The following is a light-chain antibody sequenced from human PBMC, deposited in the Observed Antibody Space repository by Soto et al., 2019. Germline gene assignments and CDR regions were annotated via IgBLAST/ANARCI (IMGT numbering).Light chain of an antibody. CDR3: QQSHSAPFT. Sequence: DIQMTQSPSSLSASVGDRVTITCRASQDISTYLNWYQQKPGKAPKLLIYDASNLETGVPSRFSGSGSGTDFTFTISSLQPEDIATYFCQQSHSAPFTFGPGTTVDIK. V-gene: IGKV1-33*01. CDR1: QDISTY. J-gene: IGKJ3*01. CDR2: DAS.